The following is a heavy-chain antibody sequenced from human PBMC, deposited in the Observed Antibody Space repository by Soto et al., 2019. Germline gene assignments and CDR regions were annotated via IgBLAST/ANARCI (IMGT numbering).Heavy chain of an antibody. CDR1: GFTFSSYA. CDR2: ISYDGSNK. Sequence: QVQLVESGGGVVQPGRSLRLSCAASGFTFSSYAMHWVRQAPGKGLEWVAVISYDGSNKYYADSVKGRFTISRDNSKNTLYLQMNSLRAEDTAVYYCARDRRTCSGGSGHNWFDPWGQGTLVTVSS. V-gene: IGHV3-30-3*01. D-gene: IGHD2-15*01. J-gene: IGHJ5*02. CDR3: ARDRRTCSGGSGHNWFDP.